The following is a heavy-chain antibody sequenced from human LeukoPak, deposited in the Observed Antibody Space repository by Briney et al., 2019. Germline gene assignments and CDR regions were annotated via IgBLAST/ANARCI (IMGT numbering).Heavy chain of an antibody. Sequence: SETLSLTCAVSGGSISSYYWSWIRQPPGKGLEWIGYIHCSGSTKYNPSLKSRVTISVDTSKNQFSLKLSSVTAADTAVYYCATPLDYYDSSGYHQGGDWGQGTLVTVSS. D-gene: IGHD3-22*01. CDR1: GGSISSYY. J-gene: IGHJ4*02. V-gene: IGHV4-59*01. CDR2: IHCSGST. CDR3: ATPLDYYDSSGYHQGGD.